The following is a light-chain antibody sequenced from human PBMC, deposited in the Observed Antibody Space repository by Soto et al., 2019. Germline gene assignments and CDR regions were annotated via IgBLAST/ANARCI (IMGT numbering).Light chain of an antibody. Sequence: QSVRTQPPSVSGAPGQRVAISCTGCSSNIGAGCEVHWYQHLPGKAPKPLIYGNTNRPSGVPDRFSGSKSGDSASLTISGLQADDEADYYCCSLTTSRTYVFGSGTKVTVL. CDR2: GNT. J-gene: IGLJ1*01. CDR1: SSNIGAGCE. V-gene: IGLV1-40*01. CDR3: CSLTTSRTYV.